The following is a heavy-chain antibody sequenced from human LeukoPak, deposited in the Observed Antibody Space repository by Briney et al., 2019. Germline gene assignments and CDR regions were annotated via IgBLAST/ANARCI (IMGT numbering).Heavy chain of an antibody. CDR3: GRRGYTASHYFFGY. J-gene: IGHJ4*02. D-gene: IGHD2-2*02. CDR1: SGSIRSYY. CDR2: IYTTGTT. V-gene: IGHV4-4*07. Sequence: SETLSLTCTVSSGSIRSYYWGWVRQPPGKGLEWIGRIYTTGTTQYNPSLKSRVTMSVDTSTNQFSLNVRSMTAADTAVYYCGRRGYTASHYFFGYWSQGTLVAVS.